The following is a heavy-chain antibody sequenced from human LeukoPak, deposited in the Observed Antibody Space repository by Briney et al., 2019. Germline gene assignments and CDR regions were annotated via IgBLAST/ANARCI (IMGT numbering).Heavy chain of an antibody. Sequence: PSETLALTCTVSGGSISSSTYYWGWIRQPPGKGLEWIGTIYSSGSTYYSPSLKSRVTISVDTSKNQFSLKLNSVTAADTAVYYCARDPYSGYGRFGYWGQGTLVTVSS. D-gene: IGHD5-12*01. CDR1: GGSISSSTYY. V-gene: IGHV4-39*07. CDR3: ARDPYSGYGRFGY. J-gene: IGHJ4*02. CDR2: IYSSGST.